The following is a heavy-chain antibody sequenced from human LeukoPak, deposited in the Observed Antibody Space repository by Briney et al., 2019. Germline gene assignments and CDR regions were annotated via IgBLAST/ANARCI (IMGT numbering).Heavy chain of an antibody. Sequence: SETLSLTCTVSGGSISSYYWSWIRQPPGKGLEWIGYIYYSGSTNYNPSLKSRVTISVDTSKNQFSLKLSSVTAADTAVYYCARDGRIGYVFWSGSPLDVFDIWGKGTMVPVSS. J-gene: IGHJ3*02. CDR2: IYYSGST. CDR1: GGSISSYY. CDR3: ARDGRIGYVFWSGSPLDVFDI. D-gene: IGHD3-3*01. V-gene: IGHV4-59*01.